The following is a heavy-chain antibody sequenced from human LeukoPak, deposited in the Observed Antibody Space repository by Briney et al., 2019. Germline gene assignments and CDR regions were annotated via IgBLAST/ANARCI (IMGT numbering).Heavy chain of an antibody. J-gene: IGHJ6*02. CDR3: ARDQVMVLRYFDWLLIGGMDV. CDR1: GFTFSSYG. V-gene: IGHV3-33*08. D-gene: IGHD3-9*01. Sequence: PGRSLRLSCAASGFTFSSYGMHWVRQAPGKGLEWVAVIWYDGSNKYYADSVKDRLTITRDNSKNTLYLQMNSLRAEDSDVYYCARDQVMVLRYFDWLLIGGMDVWGQGTTVTVSS. CDR2: IWYDGSNK.